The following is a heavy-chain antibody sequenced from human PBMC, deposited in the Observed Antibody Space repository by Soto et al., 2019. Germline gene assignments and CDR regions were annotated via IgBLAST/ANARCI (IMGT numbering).Heavy chain of an antibody. CDR1: GFTFSDYY. V-gene: IGHV3-11*01. CDR2: ISSSGSTT. Sequence: QVQLVESGGGLVQPGGSLRLSCAASGFTFSDYYMNWIRQAPGKGLEWVSYISSSGSTTYYADSVKGRFTISRDNAKTSLDLQMNSRRADDTAVYYGARVCRSSDYYYYYYMDVWGKGTTVTVCS. D-gene: IGHD1-26*01. CDR3: ARVCRSSDYYYYYYMDV. J-gene: IGHJ6*03.